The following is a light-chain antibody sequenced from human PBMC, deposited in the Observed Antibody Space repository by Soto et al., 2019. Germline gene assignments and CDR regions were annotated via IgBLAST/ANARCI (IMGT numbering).Light chain of an antibody. Sequence: IVMTQSPDSLAVSLGERATINCKSSQSILYNSNKKNYLAWYQHKAGQPPKLLIYWASTRQSGVTDRFSGSGSGTDFTLTISSLQAEDVAIYYCQRYFGTPLAFGGGTKVEIK. V-gene: IGKV4-1*01. CDR1: QSILYNSNKKNY. CDR3: QRYFGTPLA. J-gene: IGKJ4*01. CDR2: WAS.